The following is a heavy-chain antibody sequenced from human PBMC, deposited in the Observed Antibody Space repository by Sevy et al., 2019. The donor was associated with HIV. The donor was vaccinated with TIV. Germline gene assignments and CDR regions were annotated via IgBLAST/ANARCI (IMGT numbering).Heavy chain of an antibody. D-gene: IGHD5-12*01. CDR1: GFPFSSYA. CDR2: IGGSGVST. CDR3: ARDDRGYSGYDRGNFDY. Sequence: GGSLRLSCAASGFPFSSYAMSWVRQAPGKGLEWVSAIGGSGVSTYYADSVKGRFTISRDNSKNTLYLQMNSLRAEDTAVYYCARDDRGYSGYDRGNFDYWGQGTLVTVSS. J-gene: IGHJ4*02. V-gene: IGHV3-23*01.